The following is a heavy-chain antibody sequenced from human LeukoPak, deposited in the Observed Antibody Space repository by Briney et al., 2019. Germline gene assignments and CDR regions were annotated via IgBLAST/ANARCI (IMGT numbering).Heavy chain of an antibody. J-gene: IGHJ6*02. CDR1: GYTFTSYG. CDR2: ISAYNGNT. Sequence: GASVKVSCKASGYTFTSYGISWVRQAPGQGLEWMGWISAYNGNTNYAQKLQGRVTMTTDTSTSTAYMELRSLRSDDTAVYYCAGAAISRDGSGYFVWGQGTMVTVSS. CDR3: AGAAISRDGSGYFV. V-gene: IGHV1-18*01. D-gene: IGHD3-22*01.